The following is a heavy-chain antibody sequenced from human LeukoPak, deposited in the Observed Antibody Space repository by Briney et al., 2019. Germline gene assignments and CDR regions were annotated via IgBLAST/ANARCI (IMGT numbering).Heavy chain of an antibody. CDR3: ARVKGEGSSDV. V-gene: IGHV3-48*03. CDR2: ISSSGPTK. J-gene: IGHJ6*02. D-gene: IGHD3-16*01. CDR1: GFTFNNYE. Sequence: GGSLRLSCAASGFTFNNYEVNWVRQAPGKGLEWVSYISSSGPTKYYADSVKGRFTISRDKSKNTLYLQMNSLRAEDTALYYCARVKGEGSSDVWGQGTTVTVSS.